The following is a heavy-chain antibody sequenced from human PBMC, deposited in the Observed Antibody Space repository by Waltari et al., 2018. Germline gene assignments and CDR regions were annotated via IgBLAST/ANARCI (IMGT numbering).Heavy chain of an antibody. J-gene: IGHJ6*02. Sequence: QVQLVQSGAEVKKPGASVKISCKTSEYTFTSSYIYWVRQAPGQGLEWMGIINPSGGSTIYAQKFQGRVTMTRDTSTSTVYMELSSLRSDDTAVYYCALDTGALWMDVWGQGTTVTVSS. CDR2: INPSGGST. V-gene: IGHV1-46*01. CDR1: EYTFTSSY. CDR3: ALDTGALWMDV. D-gene: IGHD2-21*01.